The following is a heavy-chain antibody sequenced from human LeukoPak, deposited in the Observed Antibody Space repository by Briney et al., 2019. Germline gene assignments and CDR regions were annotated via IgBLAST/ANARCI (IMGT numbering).Heavy chain of an antibody. J-gene: IGHJ5*02. CDR1: GGSISSGDYY. Sequence: SQTLSLTCTVSGGSISSGDYYWSWIRQPPGKGLEWIGEINHSGSTNYNPSLKSRVTISVDTSKNQFSLKLSSVTAADTAVYYCARGPRITIFGVVGRLIWFDPWGQGTLVTVSS. D-gene: IGHD3-3*01. CDR2: INHSGST. V-gene: IGHV4-30-4*01. CDR3: ARGPRITIFGVVGRLIWFDP.